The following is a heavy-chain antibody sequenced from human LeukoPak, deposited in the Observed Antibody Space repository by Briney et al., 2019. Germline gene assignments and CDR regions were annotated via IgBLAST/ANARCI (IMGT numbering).Heavy chain of an antibody. D-gene: IGHD1-26*01. CDR3: ARPHSLGGSFYVFDY. CDR1: GYTFTTYN. Sequence: ASVRVSCKTSGYTFTTYNIAWVRQAPGQGREWMGWVSTYNGNTDYAQRVQGRVSTTTDTSTNTAYMDLRSLRPDDTAIYYCARPHSLGGSFYVFDYWGQGTMITVSS. J-gene: IGHJ4*02. V-gene: IGHV1-18*01. CDR2: VSTYNGNT.